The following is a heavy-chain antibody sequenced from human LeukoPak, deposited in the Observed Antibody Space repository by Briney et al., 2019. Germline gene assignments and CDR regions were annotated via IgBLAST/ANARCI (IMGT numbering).Heavy chain of an antibody. CDR3: ARELTYDSNYGMDV. J-gene: IGHJ6*02. Sequence: GGSLRLSCAASGFTFSSYWMHWVRQAPGKGLVWVSRINSDGSSTSYADSVKGRFTITRDTAKNTLYLQMNSLRAEDTAVYYCARELTYDSNYGMDVWGQGTTVTVSS. D-gene: IGHD3-22*01. V-gene: IGHV3-74*01. CDR1: GFTFSSYW. CDR2: INSDGSST.